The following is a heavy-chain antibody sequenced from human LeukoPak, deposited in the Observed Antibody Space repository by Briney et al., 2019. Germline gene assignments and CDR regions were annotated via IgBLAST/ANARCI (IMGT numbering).Heavy chain of an antibody. CDR1: GFTVRNNY. D-gene: IGHD6-13*01. CDR2: IYSAGST. Sequence: GGSLRLSCAASGFTVRNNYMSWVRQPPGKGLEWVSVIYSAGSTYYADSVKGRFTISRDNSKNTLYLQMNSLRAEDTAVYYCAKGDRAAAGSPYFDYWGQGTLVTVSS. J-gene: IGHJ4*02. CDR3: AKGDRAAAGSPYFDY. V-gene: IGHV3-66*01.